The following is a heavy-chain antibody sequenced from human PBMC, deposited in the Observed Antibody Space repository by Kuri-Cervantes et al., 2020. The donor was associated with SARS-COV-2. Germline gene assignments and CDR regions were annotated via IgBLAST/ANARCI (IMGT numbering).Heavy chain of an antibody. V-gene: IGHV3-72*01. CDR3: ARVGFYSYYGMDV. D-gene: IGHD2-15*01. CDR2: TRNKVNSYTT. CDR1: GFTFSDHY. J-gene: IGHJ6*02. Sequence: GESLKISCAASGFTFSDHYMDWVRQAPGKGLEWAGRTRNKVNSYTTEYAASVKGRFTISRDDSKNSLYLQMNNLKTDDTAMYYCARVGFYSYYGMDVWGQGTTVTVSS.